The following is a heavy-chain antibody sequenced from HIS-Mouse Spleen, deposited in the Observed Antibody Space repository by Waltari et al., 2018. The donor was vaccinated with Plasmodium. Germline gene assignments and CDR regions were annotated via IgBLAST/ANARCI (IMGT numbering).Heavy chain of an antibody. CDR3: ARGEGVTDYWYFDL. CDR2: INHSGST. Sequence: QVQLQQWGAGLLKPSETLSLTCAVYGGSFSGYYWSWIRQPPGKGLEWIGEINHSGSTNYNPSLKSRVTISVDTSKNQFSLKLSSVTAADTAVYYCARGEGVTDYWYFDLWGRGTLVTVSS. D-gene: IGHD4-4*01. J-gene: IGHJ2*01. CDR1: GGSFSGYY. V-gene: IGHV4-34*01.